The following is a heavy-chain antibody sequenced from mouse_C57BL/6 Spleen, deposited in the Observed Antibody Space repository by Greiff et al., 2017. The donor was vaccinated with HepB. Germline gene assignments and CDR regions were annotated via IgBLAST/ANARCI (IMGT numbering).Heavy chain of an antibody. D-gene: IGHD1-1*01. Sequence: EVKVVESEGGLVQPGSSMKLSCTASGFTFSDYYMAWVRQVPEKGLEWVANINYDGSSTYYLDSLKSRFIISRDNAKNILYLQMSSLKSEDTATYYCARDGNYYGSISYWYFDVWGTGTTVTVSS. J-gene: IGHJ1*03. CDR2: INYDGSST. CDR1: GFTFSDYY. CDR3: ARDGNYYGSISYWYFDV. V-gene: IGHV5-16*01.